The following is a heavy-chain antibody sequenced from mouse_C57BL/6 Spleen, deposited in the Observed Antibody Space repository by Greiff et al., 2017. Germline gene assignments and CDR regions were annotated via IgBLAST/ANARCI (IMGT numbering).Heavy chain of an antibody. V-gene: IGHV7-3*01. CDR2: IRNKANGYTT. J-gene: IGHJ4*01. Sequence: VQLQESGGGLVQPGGSLSLSCAASGFTFTDYYMSWVRQPPGKALEWLGFIRNKANGYTTEYSASVKGRFTISRDNSQSILYLQMNALRAEDSATYYCARYNGLTGYYAMDYWGQGTSVTVSS. CDR1: GFTFTDYY. D-gene: IGHD1-1*01. CDR3: ARYNGLTGYYAMDY.